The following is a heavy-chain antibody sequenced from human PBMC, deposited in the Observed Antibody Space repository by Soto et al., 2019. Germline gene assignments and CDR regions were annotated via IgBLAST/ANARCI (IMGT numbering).Heavy chain of an antibody. D-gene: IGHD3-10*01. CDR2: IYPGDSDT. CDR3: ARIGDAGRGKYYFYYGLDV. J-gene: IGHJ6*02. V-gene: IGHV5-51*01. CDR1: GYRFANYW. Sequence: GESLKISCEGSGYRFANYWIGWVRQMPGKGLEWMGIIYPGDSDTRYSPSSQGQVTISVDKSFSTAYLQWSSLKASDSATYYCARIGDAGRGKYYFYYGLDVWGQGTTVTVSS.